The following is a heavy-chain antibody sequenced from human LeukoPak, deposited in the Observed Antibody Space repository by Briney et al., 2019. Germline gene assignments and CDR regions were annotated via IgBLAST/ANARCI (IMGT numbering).Heavy chain of an antibody. CDR1: GFTFSRYA. CDR2: ISGSGGST. V-gene: IGHV3-23*01. CDR3: ARTGSYYYYYMDV. D-gene: IGHD7-27*01. Sequence: GGSLRLSCAASGFTFSRYAMSWVRQAPGKGLEWLSAISGSGGSTYYADSVKGRFTISRDNSKNTLYLQMNSLRAEDTAVYYCARTGSYYYYYMDVWGKGTTVTVSS. J-gene: IGHJ6*03.